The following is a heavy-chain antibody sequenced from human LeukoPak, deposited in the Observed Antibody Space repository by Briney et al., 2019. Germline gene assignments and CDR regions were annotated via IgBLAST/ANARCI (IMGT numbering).Heavy chain of an antibody. J-gene: IGHJ6*02. D-gene: IGHD4-17*01. CDR2: IIPIFGIA. CDR1: GGTFSSYA. V-gene: IGHV1-69*13. CDR3: ARGHDGDDVFVQSEYCCYYGMGV. Sequence: GASVKGSCKAFGGTFSSYAISWVRQAPGQGLEWMGRIIPIFGIAHYAQKFQGRVTISADEATSTPDMELSSLRPGDTAVYYCARGHDGDDVFVQSEYCCYYGMGVWGQGTTVTVSS.